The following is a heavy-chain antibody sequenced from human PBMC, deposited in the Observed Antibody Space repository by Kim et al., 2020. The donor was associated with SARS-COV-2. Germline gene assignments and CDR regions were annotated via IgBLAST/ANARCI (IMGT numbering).Heavy chain of an antibody. V-gene: IGHV1-18*01. CDR3: ARDWNCGGKRCLDVFDI. CDR2: TSTSKDSV. CDR1: GYTFMNYG. J-gene: IGHJ3*02. D-gene: IGHD2-21*01. Sequence: ASVKVSCKAYGYTFMNYGISWVRQAPGQGPEWMGWTSTSKDSVSSAQKFQGRVTMTTDTSTSTVYMELRSLRSDDTAVYYCARDWNCGGKRCLDVFDIWGQGTMVTISS.